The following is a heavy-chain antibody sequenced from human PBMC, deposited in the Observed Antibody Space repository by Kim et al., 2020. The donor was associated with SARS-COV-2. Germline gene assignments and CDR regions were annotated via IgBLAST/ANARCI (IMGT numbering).Heavy chain of an antibody. CDR2: IIPIFGTA. CDR3: ARAGSGSYYNGNYYYYYGMDV. D-gene: IGHD3-10*01. V-gene: IGHV1-69*13. CDR1: GGTFSSYA. Sequence: SVKVSCKASGGTFSSYAISWVRQAPGQGLEWMGGIIPIFGTANYAQKFQGRVTITADESTSTAYMELSSLRSEDTAVYYCARAGSGSYYNGNYYYYYGMDVWGQGTTVTVSS. J-gene: IGHJ6*02.